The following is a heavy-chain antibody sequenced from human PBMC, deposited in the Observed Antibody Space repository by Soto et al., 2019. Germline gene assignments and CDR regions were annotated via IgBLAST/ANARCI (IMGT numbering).Heavy chain of an antibody. CDR1: GYTFTGYY. CDR3: ARNVDTAMERQTYQDYYYYYGMDV. D-gene: IGHD5-18*01. Sequence: ASVKVSCKASGYTFTGYYMHWVRQAPGQGLEWMGWINPNSGGTNYAQKFQGWVTMTRDTSISTAYMELSRLRSDDTAVYYCARNVDTAMERQTYQDYYYYYGMDVWGQGTTVTVSS. J-gene: IGHJ6*02. V-gene: IGHV1-2*04. CDR2: INPNSGGT.